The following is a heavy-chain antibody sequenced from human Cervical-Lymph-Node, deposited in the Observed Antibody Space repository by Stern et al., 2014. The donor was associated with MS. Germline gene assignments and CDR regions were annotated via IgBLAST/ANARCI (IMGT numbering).Heavy chain of an antibody. CDR2: IFPGGSDI. CDR1: GYTFTSYW. J-gene: IGHJ4*02. CDR3: ARQRYFDY. V-gene: IGHV5-51*01. Sequence: VQLLQPGPEVKRPGESLKISCQASGYTFTSYWIGWVRQMPGKGLEWIAIIFPGGSDIRYSPSFQGQVTISADKSSSPAYLQWNNLKASDTAIYYCARQRYFDYWGQGTLVTVSS.